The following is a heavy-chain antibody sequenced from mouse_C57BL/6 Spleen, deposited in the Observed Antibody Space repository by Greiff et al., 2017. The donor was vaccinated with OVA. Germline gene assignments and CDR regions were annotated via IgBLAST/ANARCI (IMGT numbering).Heavy chain of an antibody. J-gene: IGHJ4*01. CDR1: GFTFSDYG. CDR3: ARDSNPGMDY. CDR2: ISSGSSTI. Sequence: DVQLVESGGGLVKPGGSLKLSCAASGFTFSDYGMHWVRQAPEKGLEWVAYISSGSSTIYYADTVKGRFTISRDNAKNTLFLQMTSLRSEDTAMYYCARDSNPGMDYWGQGTSVTVSS. V-gene: IGHV5-17*01. D-gene: IGHD2-5*01.